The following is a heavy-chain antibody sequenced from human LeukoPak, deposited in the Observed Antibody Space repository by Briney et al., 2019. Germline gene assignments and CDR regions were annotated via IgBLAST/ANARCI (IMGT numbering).Heavy chain of an antibody. Sequence: GGSLRLSCAASGFTFSSYSMNWVRQAPGKGLEWVSSISSSSSYIYYADSVKGRFTISRDNAKNSLYLQMNSLRAEDTAVYYCARDRPNILGLDPWGQGTLVTVSP. CDR1: GFTFSSYS. CDR2: ISSSSSYI. D-gene: IGHD2/OR15-2a*01. V-gene: IGHV3-21*01. CDR3: ARDRPNILGLDP. J-gene: IGHJ5*02.